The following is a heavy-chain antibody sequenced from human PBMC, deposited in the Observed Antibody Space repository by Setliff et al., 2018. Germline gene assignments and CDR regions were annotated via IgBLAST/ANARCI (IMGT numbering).Heavy chain of an antibody. CDR1: GYTFAKYG. Sequence: ASVKVSCKAFGYTFAKYGTSWVRQAPGQGLEWMGWISGYNGYTVYAQKLQGRVTLTTDTSTGTAYMEVRSLRSDDTAVYYCVRSSAPQVVLAADFDFWGQGTPVTVSS. CDR3: VRSSAPQVVLAADFDF. CDR2: ISGYNGYT. J-gene: IGHJ4*02. D-gene: IGHD6-19*01. V-gene: IGHV1-18*01.